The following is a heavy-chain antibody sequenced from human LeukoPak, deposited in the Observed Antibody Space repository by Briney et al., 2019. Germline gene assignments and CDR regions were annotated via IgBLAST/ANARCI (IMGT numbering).Heavy chain of an antibody. CDR1: GGSFSSYY. D-gene: IGHD7-27*01. V-gene: IGHV4-34*01. Sequence: PETLSLTCAVYGGSFSSYYWSWIRQTPGKGLEWIGEINDSGSTNHNLSLKSRVTMSVDTSKNQFSLKLSAVTAAETAVYYCARAQAAGDGHYFDFWGQGTLVTVSS. J-gene: IGHJ4*02. CDR2: INDSGST. CDR3: ARAQAAGDGHYFDF.